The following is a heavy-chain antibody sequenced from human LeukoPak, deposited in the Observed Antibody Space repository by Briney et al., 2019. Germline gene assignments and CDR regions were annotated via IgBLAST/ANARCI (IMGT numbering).Heavy chain of an antibody. D-gene: IGHD6-19*01. V-gene: IGHV3-23*01. CDR1: GFIFSSYS. Sequence: GGSLRLSCVASGFIFSSYSMNWVRQAPGKGLEWVSAIGGSGGGTYYADSVKGRFTISRDNSKNTLYLQMNSLRAEDTAVYYCAKRGSGWYEDYYYYMDVWGKGTTVTISS. J-gene: IGHJ6*03. CDR2: IGGSGGGT. CDR3: AKRGSGWYEDYYYYMDV.